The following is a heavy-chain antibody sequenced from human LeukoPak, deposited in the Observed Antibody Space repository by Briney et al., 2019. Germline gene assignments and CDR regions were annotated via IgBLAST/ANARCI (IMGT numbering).Heavy chain of an antibody. D-gene: IGHD6-19*01. CDR3: ARYGGSGWVIDN. CDR2: IYYTGAT. V-gene: IGHV4-59*08. Sequence: SETLSLTCTVSGGSISSYYWTWIRQPPGKGLEWIGYIYYTGATSYNPSLKSRVTISVDTSKKPFSLKLTSVTAADTAVYYCARYGGSGWVIDNWGQGTLVTVSS. CDR1: GGSISSYY. J-gene: IGHJ4*02.